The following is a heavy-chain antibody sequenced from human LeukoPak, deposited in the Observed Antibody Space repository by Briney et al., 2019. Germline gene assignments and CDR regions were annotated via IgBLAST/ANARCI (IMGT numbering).Heavy chain of an antibody. V-gene: IGHV3-66*01. CDR3: ARGPGGYDN. Sequence: GGSLRLSCAASGFTFSTYWMTWVRQAPGKGLEWVSVIFGGGSTYYADSVKGRFTISRDNSKNTLFLQMNSLRVEDTAVYYCARGPGGYDNWGQGTLVTVSS. J-gene: IGHJ4*02. CDR2: IFGGGST. D-gene: IGHD3-16*01. CDR1: GFTFSTYW.